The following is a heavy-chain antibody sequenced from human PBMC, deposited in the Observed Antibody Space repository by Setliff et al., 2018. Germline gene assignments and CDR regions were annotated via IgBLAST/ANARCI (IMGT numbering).Heavy chain of an antibody. CDR2: INHSGST. V-gene: IGHV4-34*01. CDR1: SGSFSGYF. D-gene: IGHD7-27*01. CDR3: ARYTPKLPELGIYGWFDY. J-gene: IGHJ4*02. Sequence: SETLSLTCAVYSGSFSGYFWSWIRQPPGKGLEWIGEINHSGSTNYNPSLKSRVTISVDTSKNHFSLKLTSVTAADTAAYYCARYTPKLPELGIYGWFDYWGQGTPVTVSS.